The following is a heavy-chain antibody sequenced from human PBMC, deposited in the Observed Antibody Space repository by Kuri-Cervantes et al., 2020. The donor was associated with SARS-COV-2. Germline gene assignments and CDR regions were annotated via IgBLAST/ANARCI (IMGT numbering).Heavy chain of an antibody. V-gene: IGHV4-30-2*01. Sequence: SETLSLTCAVSGGSINSGAYSWTWIRQPPGKGLEWIAYIFHSGSTNYNPSLKSRVVILVDKSQQQFSVRLSSLTAADTAVYYCARTYGLLRYVYYMDVWGKGTAVTVSS. J-gene: IGHJ6*03. CDR1: GGSINSGAYS. D-gene: IGHD3-22*01. CDR2: IFHSGST. CDR3: ARTYGLLRYVYYMDV.